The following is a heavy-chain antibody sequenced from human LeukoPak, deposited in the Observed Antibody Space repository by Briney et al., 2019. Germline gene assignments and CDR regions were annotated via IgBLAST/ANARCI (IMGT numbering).Heavy chain of an antibody. J-gene: IGHJ4*02. CDR3: AKDYDRTGYYFDY. CDR1: GFNFDDYA. V-gene: IGHV3-43*02. CDR2: ISGDGDNI. D-gene: IGHD3-22*01. Sequence: GGSLRLSCAASGFNFDDYAMHCVRQAPGKGLEWVSLISGDGDNIYYADSVKGRFTISRDNSENSLYLQMNSLGTEDTAIYYCAKDYDRTGYYFDYWGQGTLVTVSS.